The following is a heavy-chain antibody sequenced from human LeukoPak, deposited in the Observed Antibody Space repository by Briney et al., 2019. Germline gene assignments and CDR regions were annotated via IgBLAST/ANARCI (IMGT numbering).Heavy chain of an antibody. D-gene: IGHD1-26*01. CDR2: IFYSGRT. CDR3: AREIFSGTYGDGKYFDL. V-gene: IGHV4-59*12. J-gene: IGHJ2*01. CDR1: GGSISSYY. Sequence: SETLSLTCTVSGGSISSYYWNWIRQPPGKGLEWIGYIFYSGRTNYNPSLKSRVTISVDTSKNQFSLKLSSVTAADTAVYLCAREIFSGTYGDGKYFDLWGRGTLVTVSS.